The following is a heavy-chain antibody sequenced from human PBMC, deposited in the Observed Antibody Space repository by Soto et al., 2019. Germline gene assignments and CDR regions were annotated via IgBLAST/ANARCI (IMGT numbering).Heavy chain of an antibody. D-gene: IGHD3-10*01. V-gene: IGHV3-11*01. CDR3: AKDQEGSGSHWLGYNYYGMDV. J-gene: IGHJ6*02. Sequence: PGGSLRLSCEASGFTISDYYMSWIRQAPGKGLEWVSYISSVGTTTYHADSVKGRFSISMDNAKNSLYLQMNSLRAEDTAVYFCAKDQEGSGSHWLGYNYYGMDVWGHGTTVTVSS. CDR2: ISSVGTTT. CDR1: GFTISDYY.